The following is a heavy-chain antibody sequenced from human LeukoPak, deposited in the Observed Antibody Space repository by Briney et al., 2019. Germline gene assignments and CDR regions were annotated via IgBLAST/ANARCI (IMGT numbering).Heavy chain of an antibody. V-gene: IGHV3-74*01. CDR3: ARQSSWYVEYFDY. CDR2: INSDGSST. J-gene: IGHJ4*02. Sequence: GGSLRLSCAASGFTFSSYWMHWVRQAPGKGLVWVSRINSDGSSTSYADSEKGRFTISRDNAKNTLYLQMNSLRAEDTAVYYCARQSSWYVEYFDYWGQGTLVTVSS. D-gene: IGHD6-13*01. CDR1: GFTFSSYW.